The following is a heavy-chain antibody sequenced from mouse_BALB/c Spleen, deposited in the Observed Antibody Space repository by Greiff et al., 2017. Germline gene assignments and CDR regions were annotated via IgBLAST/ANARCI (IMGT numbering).Heavy chain of an antibody. V-gene: IGHV5-17*02. Sequence: EVKLVESGGGLVQPGGSRKLSCAASGFTFSSFGMHWVRQAPEKGLEWVAYISSGSSTIYYADTVKGRFTISRDNPKNTLFLQMTSLRSEDTAMYYCASGSYVNYAMEDGGQGTSGTVAS. D-gene: IGHD1-1*02. CDR2: ISSGSSTI. CDR3: ASGSYVNYAMED. CDR1: GFTFSSFG. J-gene: IGHJ4*01.